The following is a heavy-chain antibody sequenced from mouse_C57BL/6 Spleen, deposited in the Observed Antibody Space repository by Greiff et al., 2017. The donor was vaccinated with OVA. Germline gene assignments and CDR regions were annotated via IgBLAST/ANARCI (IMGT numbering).Heavy chain of an antibody. V-gene: IGHV5-17*01. Sequence: EVQLVESGGGLVKPGGSLKLSCAASGFTFSDYGMHWVRQAPEKGLEWVAYISSGSSTIYYADTVKGRFTISRDNAKNTLFLQMTSLRSEDTAMYYCARVGSRWYFDVWGTGTTVTVSS. CDR1: GFTFSDYG. D-gene: IGHD1-1*01. J-gene: IGHJ1*03. CDR3: ARVGSRWYFDV. CDR2: ISSGSSTI.